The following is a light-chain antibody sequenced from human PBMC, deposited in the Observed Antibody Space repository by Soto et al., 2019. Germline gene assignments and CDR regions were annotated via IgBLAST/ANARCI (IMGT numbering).Light chain of an antibody. CDR2: GYN. V-gene: IGLV1-40*01. Sequence: QSVLTQPPSVSGAPGQRVTISCTGSSSNIGAGYEVHWYQQLPGSAPKLLIYGYNNRPSGVPDRFSASKSGTSASLAITGLQAEDEADYYCQSYDSSLSGVVFGGGTKLTVL. J-gene: IGLJ2*01. CDR3: QSYDSSLSGVV. CDR1: SSNIGAGYE.